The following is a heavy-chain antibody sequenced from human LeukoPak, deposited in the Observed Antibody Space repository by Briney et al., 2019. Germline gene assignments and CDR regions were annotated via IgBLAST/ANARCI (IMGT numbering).Heavy chain of an antibody. CDR3: ARSSLSGYDYYFDY. V-gene: IGHV3-66*01. J-gene: IGHJ4*02. Sequence: GGSLRLSCTASGFSVSHNYMNWVRQAPGKGLEWVALIYSGGNTHYADSVKGRFTISRDNAKNSLYLQMNSLRAEDTAVYYCARSSLSGYDYYFDYWGQGTLVTVSS. CDR1: GFSVSHNY. D-gene: IGHD5-12*01. CDR2: IYSGGNT.